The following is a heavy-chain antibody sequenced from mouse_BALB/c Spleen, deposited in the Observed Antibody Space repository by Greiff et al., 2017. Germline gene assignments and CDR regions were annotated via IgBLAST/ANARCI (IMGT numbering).Heavy chain of an antibody. J-gene: IGHJ4*01. Sequence: VQLVESGPGLVAPSQSLSITCTVSGFSLTSYGVHWVRQPPGKGLEWLGVIWAGGSTNYNSALMSRLSISKDNSKSQVFLKMNSLQTDDTAMYYCARAIYYDYVYAMDYWGQGTSVTVSS. V-gene: IGHV2-9*02. CDR3: ARAIYYDYVYAMDY. D-gene: IGHD2-4*01. CDR2: IWAGGST. CDR1: GFSLTSYG.